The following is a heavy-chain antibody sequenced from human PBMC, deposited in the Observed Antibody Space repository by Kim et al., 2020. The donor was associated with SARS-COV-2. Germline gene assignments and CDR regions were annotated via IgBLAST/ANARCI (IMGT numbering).Heavy chain of an antibody. V-gene: IGHV1-8*01. D-gene: IGHD6-19*01. CDR1: GYTFTSYD. J-gene: IGHJ2*01. CDR2: MNPNSGNA. Sequence: ASVKVSCKASGYTFTSYDVKWVRQAAGQGLEWMGWMNPNSGNAGYAQKFQGRVTMTRDTSISTAYMELSSLRSDDTAVYYRVRATGAVAGSSWYLDLWAVAPWSLSTQ. CDR3: VRATGAVAGSSWYLDL.